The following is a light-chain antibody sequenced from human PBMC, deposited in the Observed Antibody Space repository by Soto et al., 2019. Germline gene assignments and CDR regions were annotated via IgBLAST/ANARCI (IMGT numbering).Light chain of an antibody. CDR2: GNS. CDR1: SSNIGAGYD. Sequence: VVTQPPSVSGAPGPRGTISCTGSSSNIGAGYDVHWYQQLPGTAPKLLIYGNSNRPSGVPDRFSGSKSGTSASLAITGLQAEDEADYYCQSYDSSLSGSVVFGSGTQLTVL. CDR3: QSYDSSLSGSVV. V-gene: IGLV1-40*01. J-gene: IGLJ2*01.